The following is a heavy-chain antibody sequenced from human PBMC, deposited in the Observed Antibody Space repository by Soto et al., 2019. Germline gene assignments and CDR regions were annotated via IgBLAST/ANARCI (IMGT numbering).Heavy chain of an antibody. CDR2: ISSNGVGT. CDR1: GFTFSDHY. J-gene: IGHJ6*03. V-gene: IGHV3-64*01. D-gene: IGHD6-6*01. CDR3: ARRARPDFYYMDV. Sequence: GGSLRLSCEASGFTFSDHYMSWIRQAPGKGLEYVSGISSNGVGTYYANSVQGRFTISRDNSKNTVYLQMGSLRPEDMAVYYCARRARPDFYYMDVWGKGTTVTVSS.